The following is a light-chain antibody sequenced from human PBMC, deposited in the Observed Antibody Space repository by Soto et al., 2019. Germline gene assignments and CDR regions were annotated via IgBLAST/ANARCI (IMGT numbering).Light chain of an antibody. CDR3: QQRSNWPPIP. Sequence: EIVLTQSPATLSLSPRERATLSCMASQSVSSYLAWYQQKPGQAPRLLIYDASNRATGIPARFSGSGSGTDFTLTISSLEPEDFAVYYCQQRSNWPPIPFGQGTRLAI. V-gene: IGKV3-11*01. J-gene: IGKJ5*01. CDR1: QSVSSY. CDR2: DAS.